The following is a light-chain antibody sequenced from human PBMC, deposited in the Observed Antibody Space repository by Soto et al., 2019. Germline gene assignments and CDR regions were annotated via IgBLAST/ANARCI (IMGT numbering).Light chain of an antibody. CDR3: QEYSSWWT. CDR2: ATS. J-gene: IGKJ1*01. CDR1: QSVGSN. Sequence: EILMTQSPATLSVYPGERATLSCRASQSVGSNLAWYQQRPGQAPRLLIYATSTRATGVPARFSGSGSGTEFTLTISSLQSEDLAVYYCQEYSSWWTFGQGTKVEIK. V-gene: IGKV3-15*01.